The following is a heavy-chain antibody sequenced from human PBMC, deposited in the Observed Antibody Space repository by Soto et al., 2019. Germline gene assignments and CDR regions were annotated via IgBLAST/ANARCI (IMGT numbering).Heavy chain of an antibody. V-gene: IGHV4-4*07. CDR2: IYSSGST. CDR3: ARGLSALDP. J-gene: IGHJ5*02. CDR1: GGSMRSYF. Sequence: ASETLSLTCAVSGGSMRSYFWSWIRQPAGKGLEWIGRIYSSGSTSYNPSLKSRVTMSVDTSKNQVSLRLNSMTAADTAVYYCARGLSALDPWGQGTLVTVSS. D-gene: IGHD3-16*01.